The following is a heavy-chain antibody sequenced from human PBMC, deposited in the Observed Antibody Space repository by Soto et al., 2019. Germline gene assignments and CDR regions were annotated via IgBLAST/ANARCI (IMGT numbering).Heavy chain of an antibody. CDR2: IIPIFGTA. CDR3: ARDNKDGMDV. J-gene: IGHJ6*02. Sequence: SVKVSCKAFGGTFSSYAISWVRQAPGQGLEWMGGIIPIFGTANYAQKFQGRVTITADESTSTAYMELSSLRSEDTAVYYRARDNKDGMDVWGQGTTVTVS. V-gene: IGHV1-69*13. CDR1: GGTFSSYA.